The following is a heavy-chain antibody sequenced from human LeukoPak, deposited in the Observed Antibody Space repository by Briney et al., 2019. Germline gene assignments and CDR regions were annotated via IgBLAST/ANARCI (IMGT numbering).Heavy chain of an antibody. CDR2: IYFSGYT. J-gene: IGHJ6*03. CDR3: ARSERRAQKDTYYNLYFYMDV. CDR1: GGSISSSSYY. Sequence: SETLSLTCTVSGGSISSSSYYWGWIRQPPGKELEWIGYIYFSGYTNYNPSLKSRVTISVDTSTNQFSLRLRSETAAVTAGDYCARSERRAQKDTYYNLYFYMDVWGKGTTVSVSS. D-gene: IGHD6-25*01. V-gene: IGHV4-61*05.